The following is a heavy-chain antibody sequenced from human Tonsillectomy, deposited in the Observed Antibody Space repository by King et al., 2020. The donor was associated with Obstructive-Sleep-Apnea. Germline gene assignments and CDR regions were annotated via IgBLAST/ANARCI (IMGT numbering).Heavy chain of an antibody. D-gene: IGHD2-2*02. Sequence: QLQESGPGLVKTSETLSLTCTVSGGSVSSGSSYWSWIRQPPGKGLEWIGYIYYSGSTKYNPSLKSRVTISVDTSDNQFSLKLSSVTAADTAVYYCARYTPLHLDYFDYWGQGTLVTVSS. V-gene: IGHV4-61*01. CDR1: GGSVSSGSSY. CDR3: ARYTPLHLDYFDY. CDR2: IYYSGST. J-gene: IGHJ4*02.